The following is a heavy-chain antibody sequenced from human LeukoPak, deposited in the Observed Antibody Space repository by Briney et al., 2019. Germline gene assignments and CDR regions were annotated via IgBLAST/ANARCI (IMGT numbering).Heavy chain of an antibody. D-gene: IGHD5-18*01. V-gene: IGHV3-30-3*01. CDR2: ISYDGSKK. J-gene: IGHJ4*02. CDR3: AKDQFDGYNFDY. Sequence: GGSLRLSCAASGFTFSSYAMHWVRQAPGKGLEWVASISYDGSKKYYADSLKGRFTISRDNSKKTLYLQMNSLRAEDTAVYYCAKDQFDGYNFDYWGQGTLVTVSS. CDR1: GFTFSSYA.